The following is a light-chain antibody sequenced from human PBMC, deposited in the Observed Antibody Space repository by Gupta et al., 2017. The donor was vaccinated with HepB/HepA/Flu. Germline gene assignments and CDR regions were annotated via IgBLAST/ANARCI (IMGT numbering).Light chain of an antibody. CDR2: DVS. Sequence: GTSSDIGAYDYVSWYQQHPGKVSKLIIYDVSKRPLGVPDRFSCSKSGNTDSLTISGLQAEDDSDYYCCSFAGSYSFVVFGGGTKLTVL. CDR3: CSFAGSYSFVV. J-gene: IGLJ2*01. V-gene: IGLV2-11*01. CDR1: SSDIGAYDY.